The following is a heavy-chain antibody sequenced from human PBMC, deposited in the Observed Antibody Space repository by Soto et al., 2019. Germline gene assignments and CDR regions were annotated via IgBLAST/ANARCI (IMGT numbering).Heavy chain of an antibody. CDR3: ASPPVSGRDKNVRDA. CDR1: GGTFSSYA. D-gene: IGHD3-10*01. CDR2: IIPIFGTA. J-gene: IGHJ5*02. Sequence: SVKVSCKASGGTFSSYAISWVRQAPGQGLEWMGGIIPIFGTANYAQKFQGRVTITADESTSTAYMELSSLRSEDTAVYYCASPPVSGRDKNVRDAGCQGTRATVS. V-gene: IGHV1-69*13.